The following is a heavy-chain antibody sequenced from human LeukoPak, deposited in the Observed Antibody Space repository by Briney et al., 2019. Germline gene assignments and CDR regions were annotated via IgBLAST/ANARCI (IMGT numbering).Heavy chain of an antibody. V-gene: IGHV1-58*02. J-gene: IGHJ3*02. CDR3: AADRYCSGGSCYDIAFDI. D-gene: IGHD2-15*01. CDR1: GFTFTNSA. Sequence: ASVKVSCKASGFTFTNSAMQWVRQARGQRLEWIGWIVVASGNTKYAQKFQERVTITRDMSTSTAYMELSSLRSEDTAVYYCAADRYCSGGSCYDIAFDIWSQGTMVTVSS. CDR2: IVVASGNT.